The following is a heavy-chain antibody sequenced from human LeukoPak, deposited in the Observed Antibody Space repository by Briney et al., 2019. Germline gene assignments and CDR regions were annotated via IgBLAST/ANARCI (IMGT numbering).Heavy chain of an antibody. CDR1: AASLSGYY. Sequence: PSQTLSLTCAVYAASLSGYYWSWIRQPPGKGLEWVGEINHSGSTNYNPSRSGRVTISLDTSKSQFSLKLSSVTAADTAVYYCARVRRYFSGGSCLLDYVDYWGQGTLVTVS. V-gene: IGHV4-34*01. CDR3: ARVRRYFSGGSCLLDYVDY. CDR2: INHSGST. D-gene: IGHD2-15*01. J-gene: IGHJ4*02.